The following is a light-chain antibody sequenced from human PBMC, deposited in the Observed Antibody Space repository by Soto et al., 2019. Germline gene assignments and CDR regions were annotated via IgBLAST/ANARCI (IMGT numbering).Light chain of an antibody. V-gene: IGKV3D-20*02. CDR3: QQRNNWPKIT. CDR1: QSVNSDY. J-gene: IGKJ5*01. CDR2: ATS. Sequence: EIVLTQSPGTLSLSPGERATLSCRASQSVNSDYLAWFQQKPGQAPRLLIYATSRRATGVPARFSGSGSGTDFTLTISSLEPEDFAVYYCQQRNNWPKITFGQGTRLEIK.